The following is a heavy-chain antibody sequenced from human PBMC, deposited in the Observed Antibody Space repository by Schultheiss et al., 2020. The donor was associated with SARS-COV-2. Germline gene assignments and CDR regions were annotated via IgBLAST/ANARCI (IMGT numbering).Heavy chain of an antibody. J-gene: IGHJ6*02. V-gene: IGHV4-59*08. CDR3: ASQSHSQLGYGMDV. Sequence: SETLSLTCTVSGVSISSHSWTWIRQPPGKGLEWIGYIYYSGSTNYNPSLKSRVTISVDTSKNQFSLKLSSVTAADTAVYYCASQSHSQLGYGMDVWGQGTTVTVSS. CDR1: GVSISSHS. CDR2: IYYSGST. D-gene: IGHD2-2*01.